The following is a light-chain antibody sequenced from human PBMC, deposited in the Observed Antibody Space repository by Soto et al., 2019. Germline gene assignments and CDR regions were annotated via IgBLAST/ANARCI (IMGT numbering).Light chain of an antibody. CDR1: QSISSN. Sequence: EIVLTPSPATLSMSQGERATLSCRASQSISSNLAWYQQKPGQAPRLLIYGASTRATGIPARFSGSGSGTDFTLTISSLQSEDFAIYYCQQYNNWPPLYTFGQGTKVDIK. J-gene: IGKJ2*01. V-gene: IGKV3-15*01. CDR2: GAS. CDR3: QQYNNWPPLYT.